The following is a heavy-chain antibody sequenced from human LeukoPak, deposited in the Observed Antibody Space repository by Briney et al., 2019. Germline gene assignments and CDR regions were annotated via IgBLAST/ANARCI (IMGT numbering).Heavy chain of an antibody. CDR1: GGSISSYY. V-gene: IGHV4-59*12. J-gene: IGHJ4*02. CDR2: IYYSGST. D-gene: IGHD6-19*01. CDR3: AREGVPPRVGSGWKPFDY. Sequence: SETLSLTCTVSGGSISSYYWSWIRQPPGKGLEWIGYIYYSGSTNYNPSLKSRVTMSVDTSKNQFSLKLSSVTAADTAVYYCAREGVPPRVGSGWKPFDYWGQGTLVTVSS.